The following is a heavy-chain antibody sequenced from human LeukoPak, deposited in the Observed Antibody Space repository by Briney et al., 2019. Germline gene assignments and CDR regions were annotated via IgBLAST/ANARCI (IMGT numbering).Heavy chain of an antibody. CDR2: TYYSGST. V-gene: IGHV4-30-4*01. D-gene: IGHD4-11*01. CDR3: ATTIGMYSKLDY. CDR1: GGSISSGDYY. Sequence: PSETLSLTCTVSGGSISSGDYYWSWIRQPSGKGLEWIGYTYYSGSTYYNPSLKSRVTISVDTSKNQFSLKLSSVTAADSAVYYCATTIGMYSKLDYWGQGTLVTVSS. J-gene: IGHJ4*02.